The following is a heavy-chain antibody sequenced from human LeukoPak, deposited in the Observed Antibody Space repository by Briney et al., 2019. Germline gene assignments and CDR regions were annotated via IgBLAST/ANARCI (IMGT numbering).Heavy chain of an antibody. Sequence: SGGSLRLSRAASGFTFSSYWMHWVRQAPGKGLGWVSRINSDGSSTSYADSVKGRFTISRDNAKNTLYLQMNSLRAEDTAVYYCASLMGDYYDSSGYPLDYWGQGTLVTVSS. CDR3: ASLMGDYYDSSGYPLDY. V-gene: IGHV3-74*01. CDR2: INSDGSST. D-gene: IGHD3-22*01. CDR1: GFTFSSYW. J-gene: IGHJ4*02.